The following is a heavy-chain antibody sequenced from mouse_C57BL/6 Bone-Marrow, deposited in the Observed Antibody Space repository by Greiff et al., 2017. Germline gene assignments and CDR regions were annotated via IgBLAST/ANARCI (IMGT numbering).Heavy chain of an antibody. CDR2: INTNNGGT. J-gene: IGHJ2*01. D-gene: IGHD2-3*01. Sequence: VQLQQSGPELVKPGASVKISCKASGSTFTDYYMNWVKQSHGTSLEWIGAINTNNGGTSYNQKFKGEATLTVDKSSSTAYMELRSLTSEDAAVYYCARTYDGYYSYYFDYWGQGTALTVSA. V-gene: IGHV1-26*01. CDR3: ARTYDGYYSYYFDY. CDR1: GSTFTDYY.